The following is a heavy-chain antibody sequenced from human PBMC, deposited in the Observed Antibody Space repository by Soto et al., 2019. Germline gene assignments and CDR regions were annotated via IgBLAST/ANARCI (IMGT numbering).Heavy chain of an antibody. Sequence: LSVTCAVSGYSISGGYYGGWIRQPPGKGLEWIGSIYHTGNTYYSPSLESRVTISVDTSKSHFSLRLTSVTAADTAVYYCARARIGAAGTIIDYWGQGTLVTVSS. J-gene: IGHJ4*02. D-gene: IGHD6-13*01. CDR3: ARARIGAAGTIIDY. V-gene: IGHV4-38-2*01. CDR2: IYHTGNT. CDR1: GYSISGGYY.